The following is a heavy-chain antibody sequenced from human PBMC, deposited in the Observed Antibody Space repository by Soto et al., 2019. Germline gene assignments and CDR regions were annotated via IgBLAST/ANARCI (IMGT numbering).Heavy chain of an antibody. CDR3: ARDGTYANNYYGMDV. D-gene: IGHD2-8*01. J-gene: IGHJ6*02. CDR1: GFTISTSY. V-gene: IGHV3-53*02. CDR2: IYSGGST. Sequence: EVQLVETVGGLVQPGGSLRLSCAASGFTISTSYMDWVRQAPGKGLEWVSVIYSGGSTYYADSVKGRFTISRDSSKNTLFLQMNSLRAEDTAVYYCARDGTYANNYYGMDVWGQGTTVTVSS.